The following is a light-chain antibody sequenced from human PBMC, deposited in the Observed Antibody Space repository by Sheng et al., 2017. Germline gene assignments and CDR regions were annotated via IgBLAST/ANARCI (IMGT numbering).Light chain of an antibody. Sequence: SYELTQPPSVSVSPRQTASITCSGDKLGDKYACWYQQKPGQSPVVVIYQDNKRPSGIPERFSGSNSGNTATLTISGTQAIDEAAYYCQAWDSNTAVVFGGGTILTVL. CDR2: QDN. V-gene: IGLV3-1*01. J-gene: IGLJ2*01. CDR3: QAWDSNTAVV. CDR1: KLGDKY.